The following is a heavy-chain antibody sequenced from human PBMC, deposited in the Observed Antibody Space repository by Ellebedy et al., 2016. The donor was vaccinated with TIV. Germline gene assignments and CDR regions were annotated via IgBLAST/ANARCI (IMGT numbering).Heavy chain of an antibody. Sequence: GESLKISCAASGFTFSNFWMSWFRQAPGEGLEWVGNIKQDGSEEYYVDSVKGRFTISRDNAWNSLYLQMNSLRAEDTAVYYCARGGLSCDPWGQGTLVTVSS. V-gene: IGHV3-7*03. CDR3: ARGGLSCDP. J-gene: IGHJ5*02. CDR2: IKQDGSEE. D-gene: IGHD2-21*01. CDR1: GFTFSNFW.